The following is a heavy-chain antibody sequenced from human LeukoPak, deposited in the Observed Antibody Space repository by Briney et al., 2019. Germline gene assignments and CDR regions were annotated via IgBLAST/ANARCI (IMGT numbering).Heavy chain of an antibody. J-gene: IGHJ4*02. CDR1: GFNFSDSR. CDR2: INRDGTEK. CDR3: AKDSAVLTYYYDSSGYYGPFDY. D-gene: IGHD3-22*01. Sequence: GGSLRLSCATSGFNFSDSRMTWVRQAPGKGLQWVANINRDGTEKHFLDSVEGRFTISRDNAKKSLYLLMNSLRAEDTAVYYCAKDSAVLTYYYDSSGYYGPFDYWGQGTLVTVSS. V-gene: IGHV3-7*05.